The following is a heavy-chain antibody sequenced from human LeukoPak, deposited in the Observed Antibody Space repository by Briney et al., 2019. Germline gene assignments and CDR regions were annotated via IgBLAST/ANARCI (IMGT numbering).Heavy chain of an antibody. CDR3: TTEFGSGSHYYFDY. V-gene: IGHV3-15*01. CDR2: VRSKADGGTA. Sequence: KTGGSLRLSCAASGFTLSNAWMSWVRQAPGKGLEWVGRVRSKADGGTADYAAPMKGRFSISRDDSENMVFLQMNSLETEDTAVYYCTTEFGSGSHYYFDYWGQGTLVTVSS. D-gene: IGHD3-10*01. J-gene: IGHJ4*02. CDR1: GFTLSNAW.